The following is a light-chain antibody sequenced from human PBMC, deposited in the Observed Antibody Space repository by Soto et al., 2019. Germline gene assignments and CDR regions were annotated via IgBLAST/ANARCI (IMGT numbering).Light chain of an antibody. CDR3: HQRQSWPRT. Sequence: ELVLTQSPGPLSLSPGEKATLSCRASQSVSSNYLAWYQQKPGQAPRLLIYYAYRRTPGIPDRFSGSGSGTDFTLTINSLAPEDFAIYYCHQRQSWPRTCGQGTKGDIK. J-gene: IGKJ1*01. CDR2: YAY. CDR1: QSVSSNY. V-gene: IGKV3D-20*02.